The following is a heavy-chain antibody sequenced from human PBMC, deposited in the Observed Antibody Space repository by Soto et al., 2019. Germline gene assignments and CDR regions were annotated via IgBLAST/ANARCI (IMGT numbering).Heavy chain of an antibody. J-gene: IGHJ4*01. Sequence: SETLSLTCTISGDSISISSYYWAWIRQPPGKGLEWIGSMYYSGSTYNNPSLKSRVTMSVDTPKKQFSLILSSVTAADTAVFYFAAFRIVGATPYFFYFWAEGNLVPVSS. CDR2: MYYSGST. CDR3: AAFRIVGATPYFFYF. D-gene: IGHD3-22*01. V-gene: IGHV4-39*01. CDR1: GDSISISSYY.